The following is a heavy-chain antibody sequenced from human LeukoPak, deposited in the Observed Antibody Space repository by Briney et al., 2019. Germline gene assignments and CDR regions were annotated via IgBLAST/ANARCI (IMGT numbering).Heavy chain of an antibody. CDR3: AKDYGGISGTSYYFDY. CDR1: GFTFSSYG. V-gene: IGHV3-30*02. J-gene: IGHJ4*02. Sequence: GGSLRLSCAASGFTFSSYGMHWVRQAPGKGLEWVAFIHSHESDKYYADSVKGRFTISRDNSKNTLYLQMNSLRAEDTAVYYCAKDYGGISGTSYYFDYWGQGTLVTVSS. CDR2: IHSHESDK. D-gene: IGHD4-23*01.